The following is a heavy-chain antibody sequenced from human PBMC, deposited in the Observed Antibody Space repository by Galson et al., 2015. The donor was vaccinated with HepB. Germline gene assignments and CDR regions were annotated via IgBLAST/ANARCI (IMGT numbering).Heavy chain of an antibody. J-gene: IGHJ6*02. Sequence: SLRLSCAASGFTFSSYAMHWVRQAPGKGLEWVAVISYDGSNKYYADSVKGRFTISRDNSKNTLYLQMNSLRAEDTAVYYCARGHIVGATAYYYYGMDVWGQGTTVTVSS. V-gene: IGHV3-30-3*01. CDR3: ARGHIVGATAYYYYGMDV. CDR1: GFTFSSYA. CDR2: ISYDGSNK. D-gene: IGHD1-26*01.